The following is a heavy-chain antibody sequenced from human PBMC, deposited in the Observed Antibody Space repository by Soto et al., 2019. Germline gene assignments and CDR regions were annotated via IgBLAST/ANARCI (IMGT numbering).Heavy chain of an antibody. CDR3: TTASGMSPYAFDY. Sequence: GGSLRLSCATSGFTFSNAWVGWVRQAPGKGLEWVGRIMSKNDGWPTDYAAPVKGRFTISRAESKSTLYLQMNSLKTEDTAFYDCTTASGMSPYAFDYWGQGTLVTVSS. CDR1: GFTFSNAW. CDR2: IMSKNDGWPT. V-gene: IGHV3-15*01. J-gene: IGHJ4*02. D-gene: IGHD2-8*01.